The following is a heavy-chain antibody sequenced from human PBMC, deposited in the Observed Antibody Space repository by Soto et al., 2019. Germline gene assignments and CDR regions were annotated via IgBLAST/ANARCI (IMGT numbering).Heavy chain of an antibody. D-gene: IGHD3-16*01. J-gene: IGHJ4*02. CDR1: GGTFSSYA. Sequence: ASVKVSCKASGGTFSSYAISWVRQAPGQGLEWMGGIIPIFGTANYAQKFQGRVTITADKSTSTAYMELSSLRSEDTAVYYCARDGEVDYRFDYWGQGTLVTVSS. CDR3: ARDGEVDYRFDY. CDR2: IIPIFGTA. V-gene: IGHV1-69*06.